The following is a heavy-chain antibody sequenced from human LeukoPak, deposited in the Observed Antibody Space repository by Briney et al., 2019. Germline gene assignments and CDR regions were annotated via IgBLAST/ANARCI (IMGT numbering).Heavy chain of an antibody. Sequence: GGSLRLSCAASEFTYGMNWVRQAPGKGLECVSAISSSGSNTYYADSVKGRFTISRDNSKNTLYLQMNSLRAEDTAVYYCAKDVGKWESLHFFDYWGQGTLVTVSS. V-gene: IGHV3-23*01. CDR1: EFTYG. D-gene: IGHD1-26*01. CDR2: ISSSGSNT. CDR3: AKDVGKWESLHFFDY. J-gene: IGHJ4*02.